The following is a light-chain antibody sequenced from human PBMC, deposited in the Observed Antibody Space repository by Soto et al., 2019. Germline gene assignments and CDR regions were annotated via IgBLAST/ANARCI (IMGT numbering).Light chain of an antibody. Sequence: QSALTQPASVSGSPGQSITISCTGTSSDVGGYNYVSWYQQHPGKAPKLMIYEVSNRPSGVSNRFSGSKSGNTASLTISGLRSEDEAHYYCAVWDASLTGWVFGGGTKVTVL. CDR3: AVWDASLTGWV. CDR2: EVS. V-gene: IGLV2-14*01. J-gene: IGLJ3*02. CDR1: SSDVGGYNY.